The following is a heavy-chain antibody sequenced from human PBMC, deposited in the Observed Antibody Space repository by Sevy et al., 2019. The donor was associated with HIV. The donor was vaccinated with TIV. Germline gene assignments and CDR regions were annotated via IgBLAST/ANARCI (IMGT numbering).Heavy chain of an antibody. Sequence: SETLSLTCTVSGGSISSSSYYWGWIRQPPGKGLEWIGSIYYSGSTYYNPSLKSRVTISVDTSKNQFSLKLSSVTAADTAVYYCARQRYSSGSFDYWGQRTLVTVSS. CDR2: IYYSGST. V-gene: IGHV4-39*01. CDR1: GGSISSSSYY. J-gene: IGHJ4*02. D-gene: IGHD3-22*01. CDR3: ARQRYSSGSFDY.